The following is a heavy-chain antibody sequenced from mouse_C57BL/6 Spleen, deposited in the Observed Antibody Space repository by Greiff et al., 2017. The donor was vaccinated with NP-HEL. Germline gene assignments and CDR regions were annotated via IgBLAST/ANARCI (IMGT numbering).Heavy chain of an antibody. D-gene: IGHD2-5*01. J-gene: IGHJ4*01. CDR1: GYTFTSYW. V-gene: IGHV1-59*01. CDR2: IDPSDSYT. CDR3: ARRYSNLGHMDY. Sequence: QVQLKQPGAELVRPGTSVKLSCKASGYTFTSYWMHWVKQRPGQGLEWIGVIDPSDSYTNYNQKFKGKATLTVDTSSSTAYMQLSSLTSEDSAVYYCARRYSNLGHMDYWGQGTSVTVSS.